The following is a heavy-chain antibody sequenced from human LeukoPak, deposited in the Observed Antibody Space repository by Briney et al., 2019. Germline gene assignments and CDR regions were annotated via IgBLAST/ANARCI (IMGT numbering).Heavy chain of an antibody. Sequence: SETLSLTCTVSGGSISSFYWSWIRQPPGKGLEWIGYIYYSGGTNYNPSLKSRVTISVDTSKNQFSLKLSSVTAADTAMYYCARRDGAVWGQGTLVTVSS. CDR2: IYYSGGT. CDR3: ARRDGAV. D-gene: IGHD4/OR15-4a*01. CDR1: GGSISSFY. V-gene: IGHV4-59*01. J-gene: IGHJ4*02.